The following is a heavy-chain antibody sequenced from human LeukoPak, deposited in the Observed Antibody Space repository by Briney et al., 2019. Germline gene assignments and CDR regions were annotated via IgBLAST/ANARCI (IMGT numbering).Heavy chain of an antibody. CDR2: ISAYNGNT. V-gene: IGHV1-18*01. CDR1: GYTFTSYG. Sequence: ASVKVSCKASGYTFTSYGISWVRQAPGQGLEGMGWISAYNGNTNYAQKLQGRVTMTTDKSTSTAYMELRSLRSDDTAVYYCARAPGTTFGVTSTRWGQGTLVTVSS. CDR3: ARAPGTTFGVTSTR. D-gene: IGHD3-3*01. J-gene: IGHJ4*02.